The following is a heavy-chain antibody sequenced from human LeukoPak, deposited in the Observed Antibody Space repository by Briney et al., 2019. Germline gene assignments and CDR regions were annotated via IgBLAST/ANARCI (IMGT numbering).Heavy chain of an antibody. CDR1: GFTFSSYA. Sequence: GGSLRLSCAASGFTFSSYAMSWVRQAPGKGLEWVSAISGSGGSTYYADSVKGRFTISRDNSKNTLYLQMNSLRAEDTAVYYCAKVILTGYSYYYHGMDVWGQGTTVTVSS. CDR2: ISGSGGST. CDR3: AKVILTGYSYYYHGMDV. J-gene: IGHJ6*02. D-gene: IGHD3-9*01. V-gene: IGHV3-23*01.